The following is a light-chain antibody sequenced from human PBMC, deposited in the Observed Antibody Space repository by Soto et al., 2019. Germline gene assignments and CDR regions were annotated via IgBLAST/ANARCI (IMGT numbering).Light chain of an antibody. CDR2: DAS. V-gene: IGKV1D-13*01. CDR1: QAVSSA. CDR3: QHFKDYPLT. J-gene: IGKJ3*01. Sequence: ASQLTQYPSSLSASVGDRVTITCRASQAVSSAVAWYQHKPGKPPERLISDASRLERGVTLRFSGSGYGTDFTLTIIRLKTEDSATYYCQHFKDYPLTIGHGTKVDVK.